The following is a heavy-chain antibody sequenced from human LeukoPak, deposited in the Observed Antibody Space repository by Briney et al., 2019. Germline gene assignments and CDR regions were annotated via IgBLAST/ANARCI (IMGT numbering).Heavy chain of an antibody. J-gene: IGHJ3*02. D-gene: IGHD1-1*01. CDR3: ARTTGRIPSGPSDAFDI. CDR2: IYYSGST. Sequence: PSETLSLTCTVSGGSISSYYWSWIRQPPGKGLEWIGYIYYSGSTNYNPSLKSRVTISVDTSKNQFSLKLSSVTAADTAVYYCARTTGRIPSGPSDAFDIWRQGTMVTVST. V-gene: IGHV4-59*08. CDR1: GGSISSYY.